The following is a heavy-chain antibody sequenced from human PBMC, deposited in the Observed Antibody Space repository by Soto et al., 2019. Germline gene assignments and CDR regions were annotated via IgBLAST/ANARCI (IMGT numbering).Heavy chain of an antibody. CDR2: ISYDGSNK. V-gene: IGHV3-30*04. CDR3: ARDLGIDDFRSGAFDI. CDR1: GFTFSSYA. D-gene: IGHD3-3*01. J-gene: IGHJ3*02. Sequence: GGSLRLSCAASGFTFSSYAMHWVRQAPGKGLEWVAVISYDGSNKYYADSVKGRFTISRDNSKNTLYLQMNSLRAEDTAVYYCARDLGIDDFRSGAFDIWGQGTMVTVSS.